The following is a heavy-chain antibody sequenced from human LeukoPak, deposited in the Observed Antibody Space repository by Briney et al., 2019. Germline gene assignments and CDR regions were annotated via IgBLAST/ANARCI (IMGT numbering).Heavy chain of an antibody. Sequence: SETLSLTCTVSGGSISSYYWSWIRQPPGKGLEWIGYIYYSGSTNYNPSLKSRVTISVDTSKNQFSLKLSSVTAADTAVYYCARVDGYNAYWGQGTLVTVSS. CDR1: GGSISSYY. V-gene: IGHV4-59*01. CDR3: ARVDGYNAY. D-gene: IGHD5-24*01. CDR2: IYYSGST. J-gene: IGHJ4*02.